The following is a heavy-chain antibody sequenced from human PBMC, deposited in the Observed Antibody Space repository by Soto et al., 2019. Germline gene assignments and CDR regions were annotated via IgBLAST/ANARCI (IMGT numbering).Heavy chain of an antibody. J-gene: IGHJ5*02. CDR3: AKVVVRIVGDTNGGGWFDP. D-gene: IGHD1-26*01. Sequence: EVQLLESGGGLVQPGGSLRLSCAASGFTFSSYAMNWVRQAPGKGLEWVSAISGSGGSTYYADSVKGRFTISRDNYKNTLYIQMNGLRAEDTAVYYCAKVVVRIVGDTNGGGWFDPWGQGTLVTVSS. CDR2: ISGSGGST. V-gene: IGHV3-23*01. CDR1: GFTFSSYA.